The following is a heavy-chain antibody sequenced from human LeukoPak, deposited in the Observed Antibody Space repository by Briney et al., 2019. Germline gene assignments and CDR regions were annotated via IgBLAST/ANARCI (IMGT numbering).Heavy chain of an antibody. D-gene: IGHD4-17*01. CDR3: AKDSPMTTVTPHYY. Sequence: GGSLRLSCAASGLTFSSYAMSWVRQAPGKGLEWVSAISGSGGSTYYADSVKGRFTISRDNSKNTLYLQMNSLRAEDTAVYYCAKDSPMTTVTPHYYWGQGTLVTVSS. CDR1: GLTFSSYA. CDR2: ISGSGGST. J-gene: IGHJ4*02. V-gene: IGHV3-23*01.